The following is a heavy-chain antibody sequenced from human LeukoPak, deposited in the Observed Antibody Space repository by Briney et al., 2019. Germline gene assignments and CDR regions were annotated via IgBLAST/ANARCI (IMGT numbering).Heavy chain of an antibody. D-gene: IGHD5-12*01. CDR1: GFTFSSYA. Sequence: PGGSLRLSCAASGFTFSSYAMHWVHQAPGKGLEWVSAISGSGGSTYYADSVKGRFTISRDNSKNTLYLQMNSLRAEDTAVYYCAKDLGSGLGAYWGQGTLVTVSS. CDR2: ISGSGGST. V-gene: IGHV3-23*01. J-gene: IGHJ4*02. CDR3: AKDLGSGLGAY.